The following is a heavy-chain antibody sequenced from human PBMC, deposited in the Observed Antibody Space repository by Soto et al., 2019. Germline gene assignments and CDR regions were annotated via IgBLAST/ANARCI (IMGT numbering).Heavy chain of an antibody. J-gene: IGHJ3*02. D-gene: IGHD3-3*01. CDR2: ISGSGGST. V-gene: IGHV3-23*01. CDR3: AKDHLQTYYDFWSGYYRPRRDAFDI. Sequence: GGSLRLSCAASGFTFSSYAMSWVRQAPGKGLEWVSAISGSGGSTYYADSVKGRFTISRDNSKNTLYLQMNSLRAEDTAVYYCAKDHLQTYYDFWSGYYRPRRDAFDIWGQGTMVTVSS. CDR1: GFTFSSYA.